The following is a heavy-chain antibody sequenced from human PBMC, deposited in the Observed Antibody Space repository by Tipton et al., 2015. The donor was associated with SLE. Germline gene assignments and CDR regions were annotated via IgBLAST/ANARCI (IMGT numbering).Heavy chain of an antibody. J-gene: IGHJ4*02. Sequence: TLSLTCAVSGYSISSRYYWGWVRQPPGKGLEWIGSFAYSGSSFYNPSLKSRVSISADTSRNEFSLRLNSVTAADTAVYYCARGGLTLFGMVTSDYWGQGTLVTVSS. CDR2: FAYSGSS. V-gene: IGHV4-38-2*01. CDR3: ARGGLTLFGMVTSDY. CDR1: GYSISSRYY. D-gene: IGHD3-3*01.